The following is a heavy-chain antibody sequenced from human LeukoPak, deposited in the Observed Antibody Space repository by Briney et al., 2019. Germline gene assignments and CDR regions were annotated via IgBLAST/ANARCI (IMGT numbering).Heavy chain of an antibody. CDR1: GGSISSGSYY. J-gene: IGHJ4*02. CDR2: IYTSGST. CDR3: ARWGWEPDYFDY. V-gene: IGHV4-61*02. Sequence: SQTLSLTCTVSGGSISSGSYYWSWLRQPAGKGLQWIGRIYTSGSTNYNPSLKSRATISVDTPKNQFSLKLSSVTAADTAVYYCARWGWEPDYFDYWGQGTLVIVSS. D-gene: IGHD1-26*01.